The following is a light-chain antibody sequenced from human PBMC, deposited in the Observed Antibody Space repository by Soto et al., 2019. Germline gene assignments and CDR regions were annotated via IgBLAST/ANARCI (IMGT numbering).Light chain of an antibody. CDR2: DVS. Sequence: QSALTQPASVSGSPGQSITISCTGTSSDVGAYNYVSWYQQHPGKVPKLMIYDVSDRTSGVSNRCSGSKSGNTASQTISGLHADEEADYYCSSLTRSNYDDFVTGTKLTVL. CDR1: SSDVGAYNY. V-gene: IGLV2-14*03. CDR3: SSLTRSNYDD. J-gene: IGLJ1*01.